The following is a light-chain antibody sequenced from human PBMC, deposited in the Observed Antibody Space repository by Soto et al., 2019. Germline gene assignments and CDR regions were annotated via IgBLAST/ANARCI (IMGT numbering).Light chain of an antibody. Sequence: DIQLTQSPSFLSASVGDRVTITCRASQGISSYLAWYQQKPGKAPKLLIYTATTLQSVVPSRFSGSRSGTEFTLTISSLQTEDFATYYCQQLNSYPFTFGHGTNVYI. CDR2: TAT. CDR3: QQLNSYPFT. V-gene: IGKV1-9*01. CDR1: QGISSY. J-gene: IGKJ3*01.